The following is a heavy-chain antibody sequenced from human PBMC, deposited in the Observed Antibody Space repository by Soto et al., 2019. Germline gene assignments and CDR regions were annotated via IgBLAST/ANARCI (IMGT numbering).Heavy chain of an antibody. J-gene: IGHJ4*02. V-gene: IGHV4-59*08. D-gene: IGHD6-19*01. CDR3: AGGRKYSSGWYPVGY. CDR1: GGSISSYY. CDR2: IYYSGST. Sequence: SETLSLTCTVSGGSISSYYWSWIRQPPGKGLEWIGYIYYSGSTNYNPSLKSRVTISVDTSKNQFSLKLSSVTAADTAVYYCAGGRKYSSGWYPVGYWGQGTLDTVSS.